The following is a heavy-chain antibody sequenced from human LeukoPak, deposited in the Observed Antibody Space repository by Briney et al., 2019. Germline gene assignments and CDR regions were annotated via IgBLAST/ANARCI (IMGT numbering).Heavy chain of an antibody. CDR3: ARHTRPGYSGYENVFDI. Sequence: SETLSLTCTVSGGSISSSGDNWDWIRQPPGKGLEWIGDLYDSGNTYYNPSLKSRVTISVDTSNNQFSLKLSSVTAADTAVYYCARHTRPGYSGYENVFDIGGQGTMVTVSS. D-gene: IGHD5-12*01. J-gene: IGHJ3*02. CDR2: LYDSGNT. V-gene: IGHV4-39*01. CDR1: GGSISSSGDN.